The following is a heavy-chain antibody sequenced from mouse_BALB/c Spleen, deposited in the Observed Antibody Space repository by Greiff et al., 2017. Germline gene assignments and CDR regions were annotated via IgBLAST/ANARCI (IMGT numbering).Heavy chain of an antibody. D-gene: IGHD2-14*01. CDR1: GYSFTSYY. Sequence: VQLQQSGPELLKPGASVKISCKASGYSFTSYYMHWVKQSHGKSLEWIGYIDPFNGGTSYNQKFKGKATLTVDKSSSTAYMHLSSLTSEDSAVYYCARWGRYEGCDYWGQGTTLTVSS. CDR2: IDPFNGGT. J-gene: IGHJ2*01. V-gene: IGHV1S135*01. CDR3: ARWGRYEGCDY.